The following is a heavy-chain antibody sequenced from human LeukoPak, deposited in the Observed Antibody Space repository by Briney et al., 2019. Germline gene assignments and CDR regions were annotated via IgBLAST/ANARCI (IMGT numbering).Heavy chain of an antibody. D-gene: IGHD3-10*01. CDR3: ARRLASLWFGELKD. V-gene: IGHV4-39*01. Sequence: SETLSLTCTVSGGSISSSSYYWGWIRQPPGKGLEWIGSIYYSGSTYYNPSLKSRVTISVDTSKNQFSLKLSSVTAADTAVYYCARRLASLWFGELKDWGQGTLVTVSS. CDR2: IYYSGST. CDR1: GGSISSSSYY. J-gene: IGHJ4*02.